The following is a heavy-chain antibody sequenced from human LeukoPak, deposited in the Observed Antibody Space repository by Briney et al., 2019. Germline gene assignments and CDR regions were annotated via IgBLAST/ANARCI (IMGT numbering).Heavy chain of an antibody. CDR1: GYSFTNYG. V-gene: IGHV1-18*01. Sequence: ASVKVSCKASGYSFTNYGITWVRQAPGQGLEWMGWISPYHGNTHYAQRLQGRVTMTTDTSTSTAYMEVRSLRSDDTAVYYCARGNWNDWFDYWGQGTLVTVSS. CDR3: ARGNWNDWFDY. D-gene: IGHD1-1*01. J-gene: IGHJ4*02. CDR2: ISPYHGNT.